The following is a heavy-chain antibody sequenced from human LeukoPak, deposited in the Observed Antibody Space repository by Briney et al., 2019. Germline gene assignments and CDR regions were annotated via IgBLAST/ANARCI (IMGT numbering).Heavy chain of an antibody. Sequence: SVKVSCKASGGTFSSYAISWVRQAPGQGLEWMGGIIPILGTANYAQKFQGRVTITADESTSTAYMELSSLRSEDTAVYYCAKVMVAATPHSDYWGRGTLVTVSS. D-gene: IGHD2-15*01. V-gene: IGHV1-69*01. CDR1: GGTFSSYA. CDR2: IIPILGTA. CDR3: AKVMVAATPHSDY. J-gene: IGHJ4*02.